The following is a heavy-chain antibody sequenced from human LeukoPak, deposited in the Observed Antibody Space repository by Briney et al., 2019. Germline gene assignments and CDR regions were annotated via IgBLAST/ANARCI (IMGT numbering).Heavy chain of an antibody. CDR3: ARDSVVVPAAAYYYYMDV. V-gene: IGHV1-18*01. J-gene: IGHJ6*03. CDR1: GYTFTSYG. Sequence: ASVKVSCKASGYTFTSYGITRVRQAPGQGLDWMGWISAYNGNTNYAQKLQGRITMTTDTSTSTAYMELRSLRSDDTAVYYCARDSVVVPAAAYYYYMDVWGKGTTVTVSS. D-gene: IGHD2-2*01. CDR2: ISAYNGNT.